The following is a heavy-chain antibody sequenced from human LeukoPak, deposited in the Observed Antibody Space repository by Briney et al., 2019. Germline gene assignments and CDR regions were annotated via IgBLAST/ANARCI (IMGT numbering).Heavy chain of an antibody. D-gene: IGHD3-3*01. J-gene: IGHJ4*02. CDR1: GGTFSSYA. CDR2: IIPILGIA. V-gene: IGHV1-69*04. Sequence: ASVKVSCKASGGTFSSYAISWVRQAPGQGLEWMGRIIPILGIANYAQKFQGRVTITADKSTSTAYMELSSLRSEDTAVYYCARGVVIMGYFDYWGQGTLVTVSS. CDR3: ARGVVIMGYFDY.